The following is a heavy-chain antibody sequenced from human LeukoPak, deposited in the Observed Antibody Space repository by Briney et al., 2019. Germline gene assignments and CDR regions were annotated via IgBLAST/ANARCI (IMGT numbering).Heavy chain of an antibody. CDR1: GYSISSGYY. J-gene: IGHJ4*02. D-gene: IGHD3-10*01. Sequence: PSETLSLTCAVSGYSISSGYYWGWIRQPPRKGLEWIGSIYHSGSTYYNPSLKSRVIISVDTSKNQFSLKLSSVTAADTAVYYCARRWFGELFDYWGQGTLVTVSS. V-gene: IGHV4-38-2*01. CDR3: ARRWFGELFDY. CDR2: IYHSGST.